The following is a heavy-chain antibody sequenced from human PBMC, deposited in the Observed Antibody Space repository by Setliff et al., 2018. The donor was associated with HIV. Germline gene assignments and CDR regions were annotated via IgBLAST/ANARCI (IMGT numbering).Heavy chain of an antibody. CDR2: ISAYNGNT. CDR1: GYTFTSYG. V-gene: IGHV1-18*01. Sequence: ASVKVSCKASGYTFTSYGISWVRQAPGQGLEWMGWISAYNGNTNYAQKLQGRVTMTTDTSTSTAYMELRSLRSDDTAVYYCVRDGHCSSTSCWGYYYYYGMDVWGQGTTVTVSS. J-gene: IGHJ6*02. CDR3: VRDGHCSSTSCWGYYYYYGMDV. D-gene: IGHD2-2*01.